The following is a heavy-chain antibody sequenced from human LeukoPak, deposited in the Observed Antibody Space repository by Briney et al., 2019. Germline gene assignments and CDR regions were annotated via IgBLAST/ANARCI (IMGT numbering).Heavy chain of an antibody. V-gene: IGHV3-33*03. CDR1: GFSFSAYG. D-gene: IGHD5-18*01. CDR2: IWYDGSSK. J-gene: IGHJ6*02. Sequence: GGSLRLSCAASGFSFSAYGVHWVRQAPGKGLEWVAVIWYDGSSKDYADSVKGRFTLSRDNAKNSLYLQMNSLRAEDTALYYCAKDTAMVTPRGMDVWGQGTTVTVSS. CDR3: AKDTAMVTPRGMDV.